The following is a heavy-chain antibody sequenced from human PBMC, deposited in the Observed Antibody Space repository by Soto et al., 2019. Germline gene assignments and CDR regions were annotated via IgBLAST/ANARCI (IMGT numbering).Heavy chain of an antibody. J-gene: IGHJ4*02. CDR1: GGSFSGYY. CDR2: INHSGST. V-gene: IGHV4-34*01. D-gene: IGHD5-18*01. Sequence: PSETLSLTCAVYGGSFSGYYWSWIRQPPGKGLEWIGEINHSGSTNYNPSLKSRVTISVDTSKNQFSLKLSSVTAADTAVYYCARALRYSYGYIDYWGQGTLVTVSS. CDR3: ARALRYSYGYIDY.